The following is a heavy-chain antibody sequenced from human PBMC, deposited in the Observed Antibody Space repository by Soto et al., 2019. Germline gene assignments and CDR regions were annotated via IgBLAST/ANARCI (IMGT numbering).Heavy chain of an antibody. CDR3: ASRSRGELYSFDY. J-gene: IGHJ4*02. V-gene: IGHV3-53*01. Sequence: EVQLVESGGGLIQPGGSLRLSCAASGFTVSGSYMSWVRQAPGKGLEWVAIIYGGGGTYYADSVKGRFTISRDNSKNTRYLQMNNLRAEDTAVYYCASRSRGELYSFDYWGQGTLVTVSS. D-gene: IGHD3-10*01. CDR1: GFTVSGSY. CDR2: IYGGGGT.